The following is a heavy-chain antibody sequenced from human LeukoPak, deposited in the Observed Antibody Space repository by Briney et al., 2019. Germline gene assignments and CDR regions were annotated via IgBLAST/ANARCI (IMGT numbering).Heavy chain of an antibody. J-gene: IGHJ4*02. V-gene: IGHV1-2*06. CDR1: GYTFTGYY. CDR3: ARRRRVNSSGWXXSDY. D-gene: IGHD6-19*01. CDR2: INPNSGGT. Sequence: ASVKVSCKASGYTFTGYYMHWVRQAPGQGLEWMGRINPNSGGTNYAQKFQGRVTMTRDTSISPAYMELSRLRSDDTAVYYCARRRRVNSSGWXXSDYXGQGTLVTVSS.